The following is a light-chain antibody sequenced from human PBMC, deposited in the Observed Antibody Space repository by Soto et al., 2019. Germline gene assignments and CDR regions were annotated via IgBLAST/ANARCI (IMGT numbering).Light chain of an antibody. CDR1: QGISTY. V-gene: IGKV1-39*01. CDR2: AAS. Sequence: IPMTQSPSSLSASVGDRFTITCRASQGISTYLNWYQQKPGKAPKLLIYAASSLQSGVPSRFSGSGSETDFTLTISSLQPEDVATYYCQKYNIRPTFGQGTRLEIK. CDR3: QKYNIRPT. J-gene: IGKJ5*01.